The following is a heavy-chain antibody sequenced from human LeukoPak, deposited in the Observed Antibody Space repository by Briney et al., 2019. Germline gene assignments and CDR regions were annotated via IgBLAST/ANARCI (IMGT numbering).Heavy chain of an antibody. CDR2: IYYSGST. V-gene: IGHV4-59*08. Sequence: SETLSLTCTVSGGSISSYYWSWIRQPPGKGLEWIGYIYYSGSTNYNPSLKSRVTISVDTSKNQFSLKLSSVTAADTAVYYCARHLRLNSSGYSSNYYYGVDVWGQGTTVTVSS. CDR3: ARHLRLNSSGYSSNYYYGVDV. J-gene: IGHJ6*02. CDR1: GGSISSYY. D-gene: IGHD3-22*01.